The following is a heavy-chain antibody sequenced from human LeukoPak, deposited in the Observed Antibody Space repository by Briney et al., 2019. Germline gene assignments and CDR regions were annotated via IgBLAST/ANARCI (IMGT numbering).Heavy chain of an antibody. J-gene: IGHJ4*02. V-gene: IGHV3-53*01. Sequence: GGSLRLSCSASGFSFSSYPMHWVRQAPGKGLEWVSVIYGGGNIYYADSVKGRFTVSRDSSKNTLYLQMNSLRAEDTAVYYCARGAGYNYPYYFDYWGQGTLVTVSS. CDR2: IYGGGNI. D-gene: IGHD5-24*01. CDR1: GFSFSSYP. CDR3: ARGAGYNYPYYFDY.